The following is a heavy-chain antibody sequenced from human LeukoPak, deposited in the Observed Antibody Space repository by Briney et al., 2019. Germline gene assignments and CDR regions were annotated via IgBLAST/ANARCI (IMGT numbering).Heavy chain of an antibody. CDR2: IYTSGST. V-gene: IGHV4-4*07. J-gene: IGHJ5*02. Sequence: SETLSLTCTVSGGSISSYYWSWIRQPAGKELEWIGRIYTSGSTNYNPSLKSRVTMTVDTSKNQFSLKLSSVTAADTAVYYCAREGFDWNYGGRWFDPWGQGTLVTVSS. CDR1: GGSISSYY. CDR3: AREGFDWNYGGRWFDP. D-gene: IGHD1-7*01.